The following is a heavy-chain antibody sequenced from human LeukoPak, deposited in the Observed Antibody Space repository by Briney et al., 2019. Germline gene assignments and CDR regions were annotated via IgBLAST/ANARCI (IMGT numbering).Heavy chain of an antibody. D-gene: IGHD5-12*01. Sequence: SQTLSLTCAISGDSVSSNSAAWNWIRQSPSRGLEWLGRTYYRSKWYNDYAVSVKSRITINPDTSKNQFSLQLNSVTPEDTAVYYCARGFGHSGYDYNRYYYYYMDVWDKGTTVTVSS. J-gene: IGHJ6*03. CDR1: GDSVSSNSAA. V-gene: IGHV6-1*01. CDR3: ARGFGHSGYDYNRYYYYYMDV. CDR2: TYYRSKWYN.